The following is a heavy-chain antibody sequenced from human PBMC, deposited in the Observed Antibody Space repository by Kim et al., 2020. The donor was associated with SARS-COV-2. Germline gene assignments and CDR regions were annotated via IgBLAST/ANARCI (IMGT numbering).Heavy chain of an antibody. D-gene: IGHD2-2*01. V-gene: IGHV4-30-2*01. Sequence: SETLSLTCAVSGGSISSGGYSWSWIRQPPGKGLEWIGYIYHSGSTYYNPSLKSRVTISVDRSKNQFSLKLSSVTAADTAVYYCARVGHTKKYQLLRGWVGGYFDYWGQGTLVTVSS. CDR2: IYHSGST. CDR3: ARVGHTKKYQLLRGWVGGYFDY. CDR1: GGSISSGGYS. J-gene: IGHJ4*02.